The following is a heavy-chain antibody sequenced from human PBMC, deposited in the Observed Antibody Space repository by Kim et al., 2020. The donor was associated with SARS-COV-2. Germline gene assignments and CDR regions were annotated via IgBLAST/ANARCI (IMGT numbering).Heavy chain of an antibody. CDR3: ARLSPSYYGSGSFFLGNYYYYYGMDV. V-gene: IGHV1-46*01. Sequence: ASVKVSCKASGYTFTSYYMHWVRQAPGQGLEWMGIINPSGGSTSYAQKFQGRVTMTRDTSTSTVYMELSSLRSEDTAVYYCARLSPSYYGSGSFFLGNYYYYYGMDVWGQGTTVTVSS. D-gene: IGHD3-10*01. CDR1: GYTFTSYY. CDR2: INPSGGST. J-gene: IGHJ6*02.